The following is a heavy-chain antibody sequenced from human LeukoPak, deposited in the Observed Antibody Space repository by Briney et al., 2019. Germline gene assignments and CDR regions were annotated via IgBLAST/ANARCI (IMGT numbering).Heavy chain of an antibody. CDR2: IYYSGST. Sequence: SETLSLTCAVSGGSISSYYWSWIRQPPGKGLEWIGYIYYSGSTNYNPSLKSRVTISVDTSKNQFSLKLSSVTAADTAVYYCARVTYSSSWYYFDYWGQGTLVTVSS. CDR3: ARVTYSSSWYYFDY. V-gene: IGHV4-59*01. D-gene: IGHD6-13*01. J-gene: IGHJ4*02. CDR1: GGSISSYY.